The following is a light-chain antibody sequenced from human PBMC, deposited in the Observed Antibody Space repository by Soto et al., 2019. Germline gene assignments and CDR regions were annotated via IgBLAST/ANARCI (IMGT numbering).Light chain of an antibody. J-gene: IGKJ4*01. CDR2: DAS. CDR1: QEIRKY. CDR3: QKYDNFPLS. Sequence: DIQMTQSPSSLSASIGDTVTSTCQASQEIRKYLNWYQKKSGKAPKLLIYDASDLETGVQSRFSGSGSGTDLNLTIRRLKTEDIETYYCQKYDNFPLSFGGGNKGDIK. V-gene: IGKV1-33*01.